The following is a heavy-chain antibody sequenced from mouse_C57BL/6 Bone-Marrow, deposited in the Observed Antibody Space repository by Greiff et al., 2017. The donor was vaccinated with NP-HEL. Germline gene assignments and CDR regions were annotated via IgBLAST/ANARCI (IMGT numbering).Heavy chain of an antibody. Sequence: QVQLQQPGAELVMPGASVKLSCKASGYTFTSYWMHWVKQRPGQGLEWIGEIDPSDSYTNYNQKFKGKSTLTVDKSSSTAYMQLSSLTSGDSAVYYCAREGGLRRFAYWGQGTLVTVSA. CDR2: IDPSDSYT. D-gene: IGHD2-4*01. J-gene: IGHJ3*01. CDR3: AREGGLRRFAY. V-gene: IGHV1-69*01. CDR1: GYTFTSYW.